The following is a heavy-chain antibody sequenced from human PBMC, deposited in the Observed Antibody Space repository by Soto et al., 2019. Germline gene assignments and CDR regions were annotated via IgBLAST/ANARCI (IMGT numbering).Heavy chain of an antibody. D-gene: IGHD6-13*01. V-gene: IGHV4-39*01. CDR1: GGSISSSSYY. CDR3: ASLGTAAAGIGDFDY. Sequence: QLQLQESGPGLVKPSETLSLTCTVSGGSISSSSYYWGWIRQPPGKGLEWIGSIYYSGSTYYNPSLKSRVTISVDTSKNQFSLKLSSVTAADTAVYYCASLGTAAAGIGDFDYWGQGTLVTVSS. J-gene: IGHJ4*02. CDR2: IYYSGST.